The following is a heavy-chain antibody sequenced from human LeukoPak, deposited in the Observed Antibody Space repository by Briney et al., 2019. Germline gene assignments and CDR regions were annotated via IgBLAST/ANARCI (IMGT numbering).Heavy chain of an antibody. Sequence: PGGSLRLSCVASGFMFSDYAMSWVRQAPGKGLEWVSSISSSGGTTFYADSVKGRFTISRDDSKNTLYLQMNSLRAEDTAVYYCAKGIDSSGYYPFDYWGQGTLVTVSS. CDR3: AKGIDSSGYYPFDY. D-gene: IGHD3-22*01. V-gene: IGHV3-23*01. J-gene: IGHJ4*02. CDR1: GFMFSDYA. CDR2: ISSSGGTT.